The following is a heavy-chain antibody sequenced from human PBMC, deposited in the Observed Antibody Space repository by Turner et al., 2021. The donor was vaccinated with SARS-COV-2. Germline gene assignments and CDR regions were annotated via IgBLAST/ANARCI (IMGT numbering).Heavy chain of an antibody. CDR2: ISYDGSNK. Sequence: QVQLVESGGGVVQPGRSLLLSCASSGFTFSNYAMHWVRQAPGKGLEWVAVISYDGSNKYYADSVKGRFTISRDNSKNTLYLEMNSLRAEDTAVYYCARDREDCSSTSCYEADWGQGTLVTVSS. CDR3: ARDREDCSSTSCYEAD. CDR1: GFTFSNYA. D-gene: IGHD2-2*01. V-gene: IGHV3-30-3*01. J-gene: IGHJ4*02.